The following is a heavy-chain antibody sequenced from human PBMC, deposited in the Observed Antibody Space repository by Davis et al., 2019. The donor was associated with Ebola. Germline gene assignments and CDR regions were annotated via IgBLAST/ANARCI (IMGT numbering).Heavy chain of an antibody. CDR1: RYTFNRSD. CDR2: INPSVGST. Sequence: SVTVSCKASRYTFNRSDINWVRPAPGPGLEWMGIINPSVGSTNYAQKFQGRVTMTRDTSTSTVYMELSSLRSEDTAVFYCARDGRWLRPLDYWGQGTLITVSS. D-gene: IGHD5-24*01. J-gene: IGHJ4*02. CDR3: ARDGRWLRPLDY. V-gene: IGHV1-46*02.